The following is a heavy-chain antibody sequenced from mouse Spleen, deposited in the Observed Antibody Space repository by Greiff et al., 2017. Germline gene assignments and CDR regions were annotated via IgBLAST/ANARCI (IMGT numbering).Heavy chain of an antibody. V-gene: IGHV1-64*01. CDR3: ALYYYDGSYGDY. J-gene: IGHJ2*01. CDR1: GYTFTSYW. CDR2: IHPNSGST. Sequence: VKLQQPGAELVKPGASVKLSCKASGYTFTSYWMHWVKQRPGQGLEWIGMIHPNSGSTNYNEKFKSKATLTVDKSSSTAYMQLSSLTSEDSAVYYCALYYYDGSYGDYWGQGTTLTVSS. D-gene: IGHD1-1*01.